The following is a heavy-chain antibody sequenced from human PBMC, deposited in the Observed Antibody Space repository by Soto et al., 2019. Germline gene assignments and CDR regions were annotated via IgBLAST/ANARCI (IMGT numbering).Heavy chain of an antibody. CDR2: ISGGGGST. CDR3: AKDPTSYDSSAQFDS. D-gene: IGHD3-22*01. J-gene: IGHJ4*02. Sequence: PGGSLRLSCAASGFTFSGSAMHWVRQAPGKGLEWVSGISGGGGSTYHADSVKGRFTISRDNSKNTLYLQMNSLRAEDTAVYYCAKDPTSYDSSAQFDSWGQGTLVTVSS. V-gene: IGHV3-23*01. CDR1: GFTFSGSA.